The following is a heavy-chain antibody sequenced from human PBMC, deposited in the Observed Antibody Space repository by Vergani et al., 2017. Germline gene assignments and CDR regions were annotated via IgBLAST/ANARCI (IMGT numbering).Heavy chain of an antibody. CDR2: IYSGGST. D-gene: IGHD2-2*02. CDR3: ARDTGCSSTSCYRYYYYYGMDV. Sequence: EVQLVESGGGLIQPGGSLRLSCAASGFTVSSNYMSWVRQAPGKGLEWVSVIYSGGSTYYADSVKGRFTISRDNSKNTLYLQMNSLRAEDTAVYYCARDTGCSSTSCYRYYYYYGMDVWGQGTTVTVSS. V-gene: IGHV3-53*01. CDR1: GFTVSSNY. J-gene: IGHJ6*02.